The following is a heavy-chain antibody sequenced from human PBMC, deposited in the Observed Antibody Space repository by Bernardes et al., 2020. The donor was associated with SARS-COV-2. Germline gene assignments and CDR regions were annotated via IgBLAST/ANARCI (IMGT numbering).Heavy chain of an antibody. CDR3: TRGLELELITWFDY. V-gene: IGHV3-30-3*01. CDR2: ISNDGSIK. CDR1: GFTFSSSA. J-gene: IGHJ4*02. Sequence: GGSLRLSCTASGFTFSSSAMHWVRQAPGKGPEWVAVISNDGSIKYYTDSVKGRFTISRDNSKNTLYLLMNSLRTDDTAVYYRTRGLELELITWFDYWGQGTLVTVSS. D-gene: IGHD1-7*01.